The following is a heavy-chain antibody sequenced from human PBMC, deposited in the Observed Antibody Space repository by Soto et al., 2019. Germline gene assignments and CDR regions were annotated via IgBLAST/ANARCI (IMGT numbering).Heavy chain of an antibody. CDR2: IIPILGIA. D-gene: IGHD4-17*01. Sequence: ASVKVSCKASGGTFSSYTISWVRQAPGQGLEWMGRIIPILGIANYAQKFQGRVTITADKSTSTAYMELSSLRSEDTAVYYCARLPDHMPSTVTADVVDYWGQGTLVTVSS. J-gene: IGHJ4*02. CDR1: GGTFSSYT. V-gene: IGHV1-69*02. CDR3: ARLPDHMPSTVTADVVDY.